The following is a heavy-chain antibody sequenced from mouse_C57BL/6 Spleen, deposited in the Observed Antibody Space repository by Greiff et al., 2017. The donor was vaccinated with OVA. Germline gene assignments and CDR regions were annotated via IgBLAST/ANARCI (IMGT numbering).Heavy chain of an antibody. CDR1: GYSITSGYY. J-gene: IGHJ4*01. CDR2: ISYDGSN. Sequence: EVQLQESGPGLVKPSQSLSLTCSVTGYSITSGYYWNWIRQFPGNKLEWMGYISYDGSNNYNPSLKNRISITRDTSKNQFFLKLNSVTTEDTATYYCARDDGYLYYAMDYWGQGTSVTVSS. D-gene: IGHD2-3*01. CDR3: ARDDGYLYYAMDY. V-gene: IGHV3-6*01.